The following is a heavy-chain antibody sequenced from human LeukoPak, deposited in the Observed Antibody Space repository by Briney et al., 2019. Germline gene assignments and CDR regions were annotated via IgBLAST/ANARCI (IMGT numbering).Heavy chain of an antibody. V-gene: IGHV1-18*01. D-gene: IGHD2-21*01. CDR2: ISSHNGNT. CDR1: GYIFTNYG. Sequence: ASMRVSCKGSGYIFTNYGISWVRQAPGQGLEWMGWISSHNGNTNYAQNFQERVTMTTDTSTATAYMEVRTLRSDDTAVYYCARIDIVASVKEAYYYFGLDVWGHGTTVTVSS. J-gene: IGHJ6*02. CDR3: ARIDIVASVKEAYYYFGLDV.